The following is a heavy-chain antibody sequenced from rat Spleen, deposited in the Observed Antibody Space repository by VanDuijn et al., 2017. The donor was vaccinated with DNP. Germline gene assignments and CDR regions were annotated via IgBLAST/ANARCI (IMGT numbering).Heavy chain of an antibody. Sequence: EVQLVETGGGLVQPGRSLKVSCVASGFTFSSYWMYWIRQAPGKGLEWVASINTDGDSTYYRDSVKGRFTISRDNAKSTLYLQMNSLGSEDTATYYCARGDYGSFRYALDAWGQGTSVTVS. CDR2: INTDGDST. CDR1: GFTFSSYW. J-gene: IGHJ4*01. V-gene: IGHV5-58*01. D-gene: IGHD1-6*01. CDR3: ARGDYGSFRYALDA.